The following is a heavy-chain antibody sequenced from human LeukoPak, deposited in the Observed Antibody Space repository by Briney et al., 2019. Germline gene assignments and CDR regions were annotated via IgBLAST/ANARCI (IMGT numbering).Heavy chain of an antibody. CDR2: ISSSGNSI. Sequence: GGSLRLSCAASGFTFSGYSMNWIRQAPGKGLEWVSYISSSGNSIYYADSVKGRFTISRDNAKNSLYLQMNSLRAEDTAVYYCARDSGNTGWVSFDYWGQGALVTVSS. V-gene: IGHV3-48*04. D-gene: IGHD2-8*02. CDR3: ARDSGNTGWVSFDY. J-gene: IGHJ4*02. CDR1: GFTFSGYS.